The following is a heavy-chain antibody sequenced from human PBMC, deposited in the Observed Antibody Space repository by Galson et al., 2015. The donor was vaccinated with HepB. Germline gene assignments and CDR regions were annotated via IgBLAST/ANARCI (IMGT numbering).Heavy chain of an antibody. D-gene: IGHD5-12*01. CDR1: RFTFDGYV. CDR2: ISWNSGNI. Sequence: SLRLSCAASRFTFDGYVMRWVRQAPGAGLEWVSGISWNSGNIGYADSVKGRITISRDNAKSSLYLQMNSPRAEDTALYYCAKVARGYLYGCDPLDVFTGAPGAFDFWGQETMLAASS. CDR3: AKVARGYLYGCDPLDVFTGAPGAFDF. V-gene: IGHV3-9*01. J-gene: IGHJ3*01.